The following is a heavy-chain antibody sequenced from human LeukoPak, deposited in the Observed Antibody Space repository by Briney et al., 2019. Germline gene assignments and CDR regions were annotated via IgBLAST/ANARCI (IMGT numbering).Heavy chain of an antibody. J-gene: IGHJ6*02. V-gene: IGHV1-18*01. D-gene: IGHD2/OR15-2a*01. CDR3: ARVALPFNYYYYGMDV. CDR1: GYTFTSYG. Sequence: ASVKVSCKASGYTFTSYGISWVRQAPGQGLEWIGWISAYNGNTNYAQKLQGRVTMTTDTSTSTAYMELRSLRSDDTAVYYCARVALPFNYYYYGMDVWGQGTTVTVSS. CDR2: ISAYNGNT.